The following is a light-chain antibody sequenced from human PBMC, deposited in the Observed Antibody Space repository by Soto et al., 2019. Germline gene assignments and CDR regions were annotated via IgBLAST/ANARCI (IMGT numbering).Light chain of an antibody. V-gene: IGLV2-14*01. CDR3: SSYTSSGTLGV. Sequence: QSALTQPASVSGSPGQSITISCTGTNSDIGTYNYVSWYQQHPGKAPKLMIYDVSNRPSGVSNRFSGSKSGRMASLTISGLQTEDEADYYCSSYTSSGTLGVFGTGTKLTVL. CDR1: NSDIGTYNY. J-gene: IGLJ1*01. CDR2: DVS.